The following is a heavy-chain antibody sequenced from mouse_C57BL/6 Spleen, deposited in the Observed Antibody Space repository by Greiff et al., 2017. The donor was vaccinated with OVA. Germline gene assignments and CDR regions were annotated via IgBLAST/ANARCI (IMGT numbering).Heavy chain of an antibody. CDR1: GFTFSSYA. Sequence: EVKLVESGGGLVKPGGSLKLSCAASGFTFSSYAMSWVRQTPEKRLEWVATISDGGSYTYYPDNVKGRFTISRDNAKNNLYLQMSHLKSEDTAMYYCARDGYGSTLYYAMDYWGQGTSVTVSS. J-gene: IGHJ4*01. CDR3: ARDGYGSTLYYAMDY. CDR2: ISDGGSYT. V-gene: IGHV5-4*01. D-gene: IGHD1-1*01.